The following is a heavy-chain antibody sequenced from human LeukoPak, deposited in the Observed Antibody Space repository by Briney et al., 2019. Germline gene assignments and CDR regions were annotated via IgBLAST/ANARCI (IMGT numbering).Heavy chain of an antibody. CDR3: ARIMIRGAPSDN. D-gene: IGHD3-10*01. CDR1: GFTFNTYA. CDR2: ISSNGASK. J-gene: IGHJ4*02. V-gene: IGHV3-64*01. Sequence: GGSLTLSCAASGFTFNTYALHWVRQAPGKGLEFVSAISSNGASKYYANSVKGRFTISRDNSKNTLYLQMGSLRAEDMAMYYCARIMIRGAPSDNWGQGTLVTVSS.